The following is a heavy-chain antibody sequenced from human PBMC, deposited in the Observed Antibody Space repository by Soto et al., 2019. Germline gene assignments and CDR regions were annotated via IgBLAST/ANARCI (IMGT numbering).Heavy chain of an antibody. V-gene: IGHV3-30*04. CDR1: GFTFSRYP. CDR2: ISYDGSNK. CDR3: AKGSSIAARPYYFDY. Sequence: GGSLRLSCEASGFTFSRYPLHWVRQAPGKGLEWVAVISYDGSNKYYADSVKGRFTISRDNSKDTLYLQMNSLRAEDTAVYYCAKGSSIAARPYYFDYWGQGTLVTVPQ. J-gene: IGHJ4*02. D-gene: IGHD6-6*01.